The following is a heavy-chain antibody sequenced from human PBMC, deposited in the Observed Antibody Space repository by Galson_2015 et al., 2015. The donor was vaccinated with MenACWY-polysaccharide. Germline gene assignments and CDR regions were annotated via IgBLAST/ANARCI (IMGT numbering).Heavy chain of an antibody. CDR1: GYIFTSYA. J-gene: IGHJ4*02. CDR3: ARDSENLDY. Sequence: SVKVSCKASGYIFTSYAMHWVRQAPGQSFEWMGWISAGNGRTEYSQKFQGRVTITRDTSVSTGYMEVSSLRSEDTAVYYCARDSENLDYWGQGTLVTVSS. D-gene: IGHD6-19*01. V-gene: IGHV1-3*01. CDR2: ISAGNGRT.